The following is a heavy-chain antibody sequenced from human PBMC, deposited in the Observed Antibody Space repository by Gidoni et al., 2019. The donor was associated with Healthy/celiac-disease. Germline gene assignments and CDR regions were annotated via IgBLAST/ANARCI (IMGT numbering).Heavy chain of an antibody. CDR3: ARGGKRSRDGYSPVDY. D-gene: IGHD5-18*01. V-gene: IGHV1-69*01. J-gene: IGHJ4*02. CDR2: IIPIFGTA. CDR1: GGTFGSYA. Sequence: QVQLVQSGAEVKKPGSSVKVPCKASGGTFGSYAISWVRQAPGQGLEWMGGIIPIFGTANYAQKFQGRVTITADESTSTAYMELSSLRSEDTAVYYCARGGKRSRDGYSPVDYWGQGTLVTVSS.